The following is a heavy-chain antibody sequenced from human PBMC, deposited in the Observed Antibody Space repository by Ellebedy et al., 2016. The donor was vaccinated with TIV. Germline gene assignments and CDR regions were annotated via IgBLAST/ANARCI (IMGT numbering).Heavy chain of an antibody. CDR2: ISPSGNTT. Sequence: AASVQVSCKASGYTLTSYYMHWVRQPPGQGLAWMGIISPSGNTTTYAQKLQGRVTMTWDTATSTVYLELSSLTSHDTAVYYCVRGYCRGDCSPLDYWGQGTLVTVSS. D-gene: IGHD2-21*02. J-gene: IGHJ4*02. CDR1: GYTLTSYY. V-gene: IGHV1-46*04. CDR3: VRGYCRGDCSPLDY.